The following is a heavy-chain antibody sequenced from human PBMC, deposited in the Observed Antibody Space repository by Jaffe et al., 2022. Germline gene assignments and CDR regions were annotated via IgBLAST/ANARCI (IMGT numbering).Heavy chain of an antibody. CDR1: GFTFSSYW. CDR3: ARAYGDYERGRPKAEAD. Sequence: EVQLVESGGGLVQPGGSLRLSCAASGFTFSSYWMTWVRQAPGKGLEWVANIKEDGSEKYYVDSVKGRFTISRDNAKNSLYLQMNSLRAEDTAVYYCARAYGDYERGRPKAEADWGQGTLVTVSS. D-gene: IGHD4-17*01. V-gene: IGHV3-7*04. CDR2: IKEDGSEK. J-gene: IGHJ4*02.